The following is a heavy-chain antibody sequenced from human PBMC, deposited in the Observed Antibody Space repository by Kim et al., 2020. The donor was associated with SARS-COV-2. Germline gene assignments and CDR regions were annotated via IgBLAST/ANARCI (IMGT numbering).Heavy chain of an antibody. V-gene: IGHV3-48*02. J-gene: IGHJ4*02. CDR2: SSSTI. D-gene: IGHD7-27*01. Sequence: SSSTIYYADSVKGRFTISRDDAKNSLYLQMNSLRDEDTAVYYCARDGDGYWGQGTLVTVSS. CDR3: ARDGDGY.